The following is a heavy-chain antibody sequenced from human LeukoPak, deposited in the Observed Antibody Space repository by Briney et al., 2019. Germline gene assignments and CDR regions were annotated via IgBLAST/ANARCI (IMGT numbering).Heavy chain of an antibody. CDR1: GFTFSSYS. V-gene: IGHV3-48*04. CDR2: ISYTGSPT. D-gene: IGHD3-22*01. J-gene: IGHJ5*02. Sequence: PGGSLRLSCAASGFTFSSYSMNWVRQAPGKGLEWVSYISYTGSPTYYADSVKGRFIISRDNAKNSVYLQMNSLRVDDTGIYYCARRHSSVFEPWGQGTLVTVSS. CDR3: ARRHSSVFEP.